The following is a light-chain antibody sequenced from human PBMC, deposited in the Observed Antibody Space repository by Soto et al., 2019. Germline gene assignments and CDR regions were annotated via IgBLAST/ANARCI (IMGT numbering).Light chain of an antibody. CDR3: QQANSFPRT. CDR2: AAS. J-gene: IGKJ1*01. V-gene: IGKV1D-12*01. CDR1: QAISTW. Sequence: DIQMTQSPSSGSASVGDRVTITCRASQAISTWLAWYQQKPGKAPKLLIYAASHLQTGGPSRFSGSGSGTDFTLTISSLQPEDFATYYCQQANSFPRTFGQGTKVEIK.